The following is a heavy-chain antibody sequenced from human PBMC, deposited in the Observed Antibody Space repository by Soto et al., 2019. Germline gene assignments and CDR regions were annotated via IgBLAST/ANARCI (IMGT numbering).Heavy chain of an antibody. D-gene: IGHD4-17*01. J-gene: IGHJ5*02. CDR2: VYNNGQT. V-gene: IGHV4-59*12. CDR1: GGSSSSYY. Sequence: PLETLSHTCTVSGGSSSSYYWIWIRQPPGNELEYIGSVYNNGQTYYNPSLKSRVIISVDRSKNQFSLKVRSVTAADTAVYYCARETYGDYVGYFDPWGQGIQVTVSS. CDR3: ARETYGDYVGYFDP.